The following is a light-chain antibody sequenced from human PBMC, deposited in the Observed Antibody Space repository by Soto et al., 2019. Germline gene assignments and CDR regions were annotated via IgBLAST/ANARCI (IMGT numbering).Light chain of an antibody. Sequence: QSLLTQPSSPSGSPGQAITISCTGTSSEFGGYKYVSWYQQYPGKAPKVMIYDVSNRPSGVSNRFSGPKSGNTASLTISGLQAEDEADYYCSSYTSSSTLEVFGTGTKVTVL. V-gene: IGLV2-14*01. J-gene: IGLJ1*01. CDR3: SSYTSSSTLEV. CDR2: DVS. CDR1: SSEFGGYKY.